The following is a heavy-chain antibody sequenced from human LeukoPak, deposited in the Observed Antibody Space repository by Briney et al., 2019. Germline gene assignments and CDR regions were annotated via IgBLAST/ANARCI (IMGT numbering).Heavy chain of an antibody. CDR2: IMPLFGTA. J-gene: IGHJ5*02. CDR1: GGTFNNSA. V-gene: IGHV1-69*05. CDR3: ARDVHGDYGSGWFDP. Sequence: SVKVSCKTSGGTFNNSAISWVRHAPGQGLEWLGGIMPLFGTAGYAQKFQGRVTITKDESTRTVYLELTSLTSDDTAVYYCARDVHGDYGSGWFDPWGQGTLVSVSS. D-gene: IGHD4-17*01.